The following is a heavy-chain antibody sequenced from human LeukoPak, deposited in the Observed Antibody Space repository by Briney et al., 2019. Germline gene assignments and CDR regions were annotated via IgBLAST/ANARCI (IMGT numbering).Heavy chain of an antibody. Sequence: HWASVKVSCKASGGTVSSYAISWVRQAPGQGREWMGGIIPIFGTANYAQKFQGRGTITADESTSPAYMELSSLRSEDTAVYYCARDQPERRWLDYYGMDVWGQGTTVTVSS. D-gene: IGHD1-1*01. CDR2: IIPIFGTA. CDR1: GGTVSSYA. CDR3: ARDQPERRWLDYYGMDV. V-gene: IGHV1-69*13. J-gene: IGHJ6*02.